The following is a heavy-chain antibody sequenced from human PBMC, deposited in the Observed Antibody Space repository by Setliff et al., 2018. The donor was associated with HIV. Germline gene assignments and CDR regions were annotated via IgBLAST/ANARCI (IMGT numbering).Heavy chain of an antibody. Sequence: SETLSLTCIVSGGSIGSYYWSWIRQSPGKGLEWIGYVYYSGNTNYNPSLKSRVTISVDTSKNQLSLKLSSVTAADTAVYYCAREIYGGNSRPFDYWGQGTLVTVSS. V-gene: IGHV4-59*01. CDR2: VYYSGNT. CDR3: AREIYGGNSRPFDY. J-gene: IGHJ4*02. CDR1: GGSIGSYY. D-gene: IGHD4-17*01.